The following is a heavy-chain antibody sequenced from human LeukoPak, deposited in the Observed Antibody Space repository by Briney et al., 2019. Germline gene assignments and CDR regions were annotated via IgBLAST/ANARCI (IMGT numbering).Heavy chain of an antibody. CDR2: INHSGST. Sequence: PETLSLTCAVYGGSFSGYYWSWIRQPPGKGLEWIGEINHSGSTNYNPSLKSRVTISVDTSKNQFSLKLSSVTAADTAVYYCARGPYFDYWGQGTLVTVSS. J-gene: IGHJ4*02. CDR1: GGSFSGYY. V-gene: IGHV4-34*01. CDR3: ARGPYFDY.